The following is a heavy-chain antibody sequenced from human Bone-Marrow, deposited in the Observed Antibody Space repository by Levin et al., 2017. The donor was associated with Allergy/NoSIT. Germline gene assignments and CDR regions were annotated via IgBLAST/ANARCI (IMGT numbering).Heavy chain of an antibody. J-gene: IGHJ4*02. CDR3: DVGLNGGDTRIY. D-gene: IGHD4-23*01. V-gene: IGHV3-72*01. CDR1: GFTLSDHY. CDR2: TRNKANSYTT. Sequence: GGSLRLSCTASGFTLSDHYIDWVRQAPGKGLEWVGRTRNKANSYTTEYAASVKARFSISRDDSEYSLYLQMNSLETEDTAVYSCDVGLNGGDTRIYWGQGTLVTVSP.